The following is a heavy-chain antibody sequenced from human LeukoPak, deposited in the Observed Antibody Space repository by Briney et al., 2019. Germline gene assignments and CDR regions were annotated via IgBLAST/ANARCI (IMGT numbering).Heavy chain of an antibody. J-gene: IGHJ6*03. CDR2: IYHSGST. Sequence: PSQTLSLTCTVSGGSISSGGYYWSWIRQPPGKGLEWIGYIYHSGSTYYNPSLKSRVTISVDTSKNQFSLKLSSVTAADTAVYYCARQQSFLEWLLGPPYYYYYMDVWGKGTRSPSP. D-gene: IGHD3-3*01. CDR3: ARQQSFLEWLLGPPYYYYYMDV. CDR1: GGSISSGGYY. V-gene: IGHV4-30-2*03.